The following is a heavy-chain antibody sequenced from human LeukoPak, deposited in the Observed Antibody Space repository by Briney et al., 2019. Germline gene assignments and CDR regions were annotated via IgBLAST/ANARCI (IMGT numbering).Heavy chain of an antibody. CDR1: GGSISSYY. V-gene: IGHV4-59*08. CDR3: ARLPNYYDSTGYDY. J-gene: IGHJ4*02. Sequence: SETLSLTCTVSGGSISSYYWSWIRQPPGKGLEWIAYIYYSGSTNYNTSLRSRVTISVDTSKNQFSLNLSSVTAADTAVYYCARLPNYYDSTGYDYWGQGTLVTVSS. D-gene: IGHD3-22*01. CDR2: IYYSGST.